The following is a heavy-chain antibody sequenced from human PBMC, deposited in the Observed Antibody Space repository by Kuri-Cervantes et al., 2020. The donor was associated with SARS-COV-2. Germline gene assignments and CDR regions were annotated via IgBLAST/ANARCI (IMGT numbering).Heavy chain of an antibody. CDR2: IIPIFGTA. D-gene: IGHD5-24*01. CDR1: GGTFSSYA. V-gene: IGHV1-69*13. CDR3: ARGGAMATIMHRLDY. J-gene: IGHJ4*02. Sequence: SVKVSCRASGGTFSSYAISWVRQAPGQGLEWMGGIIPIFGTANYAQKFQGRVTITADESTSTAYMELSSLRSEDTAVYYCARGGAMATIMHRLDYWGQGTLVTVSS.